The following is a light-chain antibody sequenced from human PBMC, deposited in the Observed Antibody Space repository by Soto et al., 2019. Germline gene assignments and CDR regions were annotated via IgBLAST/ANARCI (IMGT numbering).Light chain of an antibody. CDR3: QQRSNRPLP. CDR1: QSVSSY. CDR2: DTS. V-gene: IGKV3-11*01. J-gene: IGKJ5*01. Sequence: IVLTQSPATLSLTPGERATLSCRASQSVSSYLAWYQQKPGQAPRILIYDTSIRASGIRARFSGSGSGTDFTLTISSLDPEDFAVYYCQQRSNRPLPFGQGTRLEIK.